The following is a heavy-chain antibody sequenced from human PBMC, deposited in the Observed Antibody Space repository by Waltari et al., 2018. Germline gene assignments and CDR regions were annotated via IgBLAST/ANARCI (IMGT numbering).Heavy chain of an antibody. J-gene: IGHJ4*02. D-gene: IGHD3-10*01. V-gene: IGHV3-15*01. CDR1: GFNFTYAW. Sequence: EVQLVESGGGLVNPVGSLRLSCVTSGFNFTYAWMSWFRQAPGKGLELVGLIKRKTSGGAADYAAHVKGRFTISRDDSQNTVFLRMNNLKTEDTAVYFCVADISELGRGEFDYWAQGTLVNVSS. CDR3: VADISELGRGEFDY. CDR2: IKRKTSGGAA.